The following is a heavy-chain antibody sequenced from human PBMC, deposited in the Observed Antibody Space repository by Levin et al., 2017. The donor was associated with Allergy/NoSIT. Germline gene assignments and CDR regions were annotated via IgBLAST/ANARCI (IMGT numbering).Heavy chain of an antibody. V-gene: IGHV4-59*01. Sequence: SETLSLTCTVSGGSISTYSWSWIRQPPGKGLQWIGYISYSGFTNYNPSLKSRVTISADTSKNQFSLKLSSVTAAATAVYYCAKHQDWSGGSCCHGGWFDPWGQGALVTVSS. CDR2: ISYSGFT. CDR3: AKHQDWSGGSCCHGGWFDP. J-gene: IGHJ5*02. CDR1: GGSISTYS. D-gene: IGHD2-15*01.